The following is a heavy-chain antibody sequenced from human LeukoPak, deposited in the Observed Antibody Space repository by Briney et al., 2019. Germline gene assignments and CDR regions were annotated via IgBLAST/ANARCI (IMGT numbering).Heavy chain of an antibody. CDR3: ARVIDSSSWQIIYYYYYGMDV. CDR2: ISYDGSNK. V-gene: IGHV3-30-3*01. J-gene: IGHJ6*02. CDR1: GFTFSSYA. D-gene: IGHD6-13*01. Sequence: GGSLRLSCAASGFTFSSYAMNWVRQAPGKGLEWVAVISYDGSNKYYADSVKGRFTISRDNSKNTLYLQMNSLRAEDTAVYYCARVIDSSSWQIIYYYYYGMDVWGQGTTVTVSS.